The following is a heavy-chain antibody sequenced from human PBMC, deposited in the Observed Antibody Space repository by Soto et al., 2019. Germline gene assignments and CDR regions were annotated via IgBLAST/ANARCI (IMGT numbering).Heavy chain of an antibody. CDR3: APDGGLSCGGDCRVDGFDI. CDR1: GGAISSYY. J-gene: IGHJ3*02. D-gene: IGHD2-21*02. CDR2: ISYSGST. V-gene: IGHV4-59*01. Sequence: QVQLQESGPGLVKPSETLSLTCTVSGGAISSYYWNWSRQPPGRGLEWIGYISYSGSTSYNPTLRSRVTISVDTSKNQFSLNLSSVPAADTAVYDCAPDGGLSCGGDCRVDGFDIWGQGTMVTVSS.